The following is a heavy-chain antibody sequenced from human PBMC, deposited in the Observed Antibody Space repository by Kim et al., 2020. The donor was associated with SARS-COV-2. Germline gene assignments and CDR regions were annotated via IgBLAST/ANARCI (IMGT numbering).Heavy chain of an antibody. Sequence: GGSLRLSCAASGFTFSSYWMSWVRQAPGKGLEWVANIKQDGSEKYYVDSVKGRFTISRDNAKNSLYLQMNSLRAEDTAVYYCARVGSYYGSGSYSAQEKPPNYYYYYGMDVWGQGTTVTVSS. D-gene: IGHD3-10*01. CDR1: GFTFSSYW. CDR3: ARVGSYYGSGSYSAQEKPPNYYYYYGMDV. V-gene: IGHV3-7*04. J-gene: IGHJ6*02. CDR2: IKQDGSEK.